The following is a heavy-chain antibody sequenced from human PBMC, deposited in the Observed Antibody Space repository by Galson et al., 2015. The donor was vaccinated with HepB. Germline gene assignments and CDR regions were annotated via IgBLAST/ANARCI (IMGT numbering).Heavy chain of an antibody. CDR2: IYSGGST. Sequence: SLRLSCAASGFTVSSNYMSWVCQAPGKGLEWVSVIYSGGSTYYADSVKGRFTISRDNSKNTLYLQMNSLRAEDTAVYYCARVAFSSWYRYFDYWGQGPLVTVSS. CDR3: ARVAFSSWYRYFDY. CDR1: GFTVSSNY. V-gene: IGHV3-66*02. J-gene: IGHJ4*02. D-gene: IGHD6-13*01.